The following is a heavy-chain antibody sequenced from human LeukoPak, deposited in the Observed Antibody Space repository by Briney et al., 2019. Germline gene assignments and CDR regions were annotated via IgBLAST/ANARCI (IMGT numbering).Heavy chain of an antibody. V-gene: IGHV1-18*01. D-gene: IGHD3-16*01. Sequence: ASVKVSCKASGYTFTSYGISWVRQAPGQGLEWMGWISAYNGNTNYAQKLQGRVTMTRDTSISTAYMELSRLRSDDTAVYYCARDWGSDPYYYYYMDVWGKGTTVTISS. J-gene: IGHJ6*03. CDR2: ISAYNGNT. CDR3: ARDWGSDPYYYYYMDV. CDR1: GYTFTSYG.